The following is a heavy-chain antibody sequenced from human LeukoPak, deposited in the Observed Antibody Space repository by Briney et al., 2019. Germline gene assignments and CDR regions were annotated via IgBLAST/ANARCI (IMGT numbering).Heavy chain of an antibody. CDR2: IYPGDSDT. D-gene: IGHD2-2*01. Sequence: GESLKISCKGSGYSFTSYWISWVRQMPGKGLEWMGIIYPGDSDTRYSPSFQGQVTISVDKSINTAYLQWSGLKASDTAMYYCARHSYCSSTTCYYYYGMDVWGQGTTVTVSS. J-gene: IGHJ6*02. CDR1: GYSFTSYW. CDR3: ARHSYCSSTTCYYYYGMDV. V-gene: IGHV5-51*01.